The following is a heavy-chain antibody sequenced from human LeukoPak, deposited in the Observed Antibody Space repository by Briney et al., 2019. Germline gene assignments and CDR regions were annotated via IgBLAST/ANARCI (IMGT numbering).Heavy chain of an antibody. Sequence: SETLSLTCTVSGGSISSSSYYWGWIRQPPGKGLEWIGSIYYSGSTYYNPSLKSRVTISVDTSKNQFSLKLSSVTAADTAVYYCARDSRQDYFDYWGQGTLVTVSS. CDR1: GGSISSSSYY. CDR2: IYYSGST. J-gene: IGHJ4*02. CDR3: ARDSRQDYFDY. V-gene: IGHV4-39*07.